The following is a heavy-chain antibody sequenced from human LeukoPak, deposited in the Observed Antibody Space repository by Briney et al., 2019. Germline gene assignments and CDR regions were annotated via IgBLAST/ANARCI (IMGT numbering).Heavy chain of an antibody. CDR3: ASSWNYYGSGSYYNFDY. CDR2: INPNSGGT. J-gene: IGHJ4*02. Sequence: RASVKVSCKASGYTFTGYYMHWVRQAPGQGLEWMGWINPNSGGTNYAQKFQGRVTMTRDTSISTAYMELSRLRSDDTAVYYCASSWNYYGSGSYYNFDYWGQGTLVTVSS. CDR1: GYTFTGYY. D-gene: IGHD3-10*01. V-gene: IGHV1-2*02.